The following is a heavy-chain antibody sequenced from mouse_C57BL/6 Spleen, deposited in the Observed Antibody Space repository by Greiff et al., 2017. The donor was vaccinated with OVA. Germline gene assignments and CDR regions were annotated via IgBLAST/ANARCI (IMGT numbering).Heavy chain of an antibody. V-gene: IGHV1-82*01. CDR2: IYPGDGDT. CDR1: GYAFSSSW. CDR3: AIPYSFDY. Sequence: VQLQQSGPELVKPGASVKISCKASGYAFSSSWMNWVQQRPGKGLEWIGRIYPGDGDTNYNGKFKGKATLTADKSSSTAYMQLSSLTSEDSAVYFCAIPYSFDYWGQGTTLTVSS. J-gene: IGHJ2*01.